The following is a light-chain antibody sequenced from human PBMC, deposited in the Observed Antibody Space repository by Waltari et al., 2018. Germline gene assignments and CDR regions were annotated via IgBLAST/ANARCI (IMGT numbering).Light chain of an antibody. CDR1: SSDVGFYDF. V-gene: IGLV2-14*01. J-gene: IGLJ3*02. Sequence: QSALTQPASVSGSPGQSTTISCTGPSSDVGFYDFLSWFQQHPGKAPKVMIYKVNNRPSGVSNRFSGSKSANTASLTISGLQAEDEADYYCSSYTRRSYWVFGGGTQLTVL. CDR3: SSYTRRSYWV. CDR2: KVN.